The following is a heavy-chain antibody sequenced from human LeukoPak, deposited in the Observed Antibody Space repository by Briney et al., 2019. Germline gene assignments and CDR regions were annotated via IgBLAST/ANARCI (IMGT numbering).Heavy chain of an antibody. CDR3: ASCFVWRDYYYYGMDV. CDR1: GFTFSSYG. D-gene: IGHD3-16*01. J-gene: IGHJ6*02. Sequence: GGSLRLSCAASGFTFSSYGMHWVRQAPGKGLEWVAVIWYDGSNKYYADSVKGRFTISRDNSKNTLYLQMNSLRAEDTAVYYCASCFVWRDYYYYGMDVWGQGTTVTVS. V-gene: IGHV3-33*01. CDR2: IWYDGSNK.